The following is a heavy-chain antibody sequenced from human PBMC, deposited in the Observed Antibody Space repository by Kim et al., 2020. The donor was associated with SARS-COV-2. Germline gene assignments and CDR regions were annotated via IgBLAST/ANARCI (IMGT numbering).Heavy chain of an antibody. CDR2: IYPGDSDT. D-gene: IGHD2-15*01. CDR1: GYSFTSYW. J-gene: IGHJ6*02. CDR3: ARRGGYCSGGSCYSSYYYGMDV. Sequence: GESLKISCKGSGYSFTSYWIGWVRQMPGKGLEWMGIIYPGDSDTRYSPSFQGQVTISADKSISTAYLQWSSLKASDTAMYYCARRGGYCSGGSCYSSYYYGMDVWGQGTTVTVSS. V-gene: IGHV5-51*01.